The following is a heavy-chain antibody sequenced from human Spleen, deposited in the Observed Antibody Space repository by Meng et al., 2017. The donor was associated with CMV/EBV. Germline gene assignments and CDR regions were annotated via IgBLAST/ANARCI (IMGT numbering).Heavy chain of an antibody. V-gene: IGHV3-23*01. CDR3: AKHKAATGTGYIDY. CDR1: GFMFRSYA. J-gene: IGHJ4*02. CDR2: ISGSGGST. D-gene: IGHD6-13*01. Sequence: SGFMFRSYAMSWVRQAPGKGLEWVSGISGSGGSTNYADSVKGRFTISRDNSKNTLYLQMNSLRAEDTAVYYCAKHKAATGTGYIDYWGQGTLVTGLL.